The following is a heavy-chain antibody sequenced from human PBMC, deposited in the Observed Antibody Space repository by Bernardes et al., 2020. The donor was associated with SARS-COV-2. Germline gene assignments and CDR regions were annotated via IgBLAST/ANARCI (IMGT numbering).Heavy chain of an antibody. D-gene: IGHD2-2*01. J-gene: IGHJ3*02. CDR3: AIAVYCSSTSCYDAFDS. CDR1: GYTLTELS. CDR2: FDPEDGET. Sequence: ASVKVSCKVSGYTLTELSMHWVRQAPGKGLEWMGGFDPEDGETIYAQKFQGRVTMTEDTSTDTAYMELSSLRSEDTAVYYCAIAVYCSSTSCYDAFDSWGQGTMGTVSS. V-gene: IGHV1-24*01.